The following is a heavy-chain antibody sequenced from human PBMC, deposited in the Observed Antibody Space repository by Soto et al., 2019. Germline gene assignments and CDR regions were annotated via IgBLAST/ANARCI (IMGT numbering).Heavy chain of an antibody. Sequence: QVQLVQSGAEVKKPGASVKVSCKASGYTFNNYGISWVRQAPGQGLEWMGWIGPYNGNTDLAQNFQGRGTMTTDTSTNTAYMELRSLRSDDTALYYWARCYCSVGSCYTCWHFDLWGRGTLVTVSS. D-gene: IGHD2-15*01. CDR1: GYTFNNYG. J-gene: IGHJ2*01. CDR3: ARCYCSVGSCYTCWHFDL. CDR2: IGPYNGNT. V-gene: IGHV1-18*01.